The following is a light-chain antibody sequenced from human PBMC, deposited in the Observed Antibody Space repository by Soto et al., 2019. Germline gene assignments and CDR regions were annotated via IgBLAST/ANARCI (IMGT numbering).Light chain of an antibody. J-gene: IGLJ1*01. CDR2: EVS. Sequence: CVLTQPASVSGSPGQSITISCTGTRSDVGGYNHVSWYQHHSGKATKLMIYEVSNRPPGVSNRSSGSKSGNTASLTISGLHADDEADYYCNSHTSSNTRVFGTGTKVTVL. CDR3: NSHTSSNTRV. CDR1: RSDVGGYNH. V-gene: IGLV2-14*01.